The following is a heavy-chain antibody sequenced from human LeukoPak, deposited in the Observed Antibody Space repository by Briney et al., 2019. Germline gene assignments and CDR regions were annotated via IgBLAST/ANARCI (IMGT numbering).Heavy chain of an antibody. CDR3: ARDPRDGYNCPFDF. V-gene: IGHV1-2*02. D-gene: IGHD5-24*01. Sequence: ASVKVSCKASGYTFTDYYMHWVRQAPGQGLEWMGWIDPNSCDTNYAQNFQGRVTMTRDTSTSTAYMELSRLRSDDTAVYYCARDPRDGYNCPFDFWGQGTLVTVSS. CDR1: GYTFTDYY. J-gene: IGHJ4*02. CDR2: IDPNSCDT.